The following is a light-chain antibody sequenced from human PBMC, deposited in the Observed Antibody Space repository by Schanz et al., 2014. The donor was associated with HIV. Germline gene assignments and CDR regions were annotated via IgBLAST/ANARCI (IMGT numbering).Light chain of an antibody. CDR3: QQYENFPYT. CDR2: DAS. J-gene: IGKJ2*01. V-gene: IGKV1-33*01. CDR1: QDIDNY. Sequence: DIQMTQSPSSLSASVGDRVTITCQASQDIDNYLNWYQQKPGKAPKLLIYDASNLETGVPSRFSGSGSGTDFTFTISSLQPEDIATYYCQQYENFPYTFGQGTKLEI.